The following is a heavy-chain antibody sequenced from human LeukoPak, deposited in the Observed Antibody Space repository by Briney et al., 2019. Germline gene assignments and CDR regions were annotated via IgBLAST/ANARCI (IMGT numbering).Heavy chain of an antibody. CDR1: GGSISTYY. V-gene: IGHV4-59*01. J-gene: IGHJ4*02. CDR3: ARGTLYSGWSYYFDY. D-gene: IGHD6-19*01. Sequence: SETLSLTCTVSGGSISTYYWSWIRQPPGKGLEWIGYIFYSGSTNYNPSLKSRVTISVDTSKNQFSLKLSSVTAADTAVYYCARGTLYSGWSYYFDYWGQGSQVTVSS. CDR2: IFYSGST.